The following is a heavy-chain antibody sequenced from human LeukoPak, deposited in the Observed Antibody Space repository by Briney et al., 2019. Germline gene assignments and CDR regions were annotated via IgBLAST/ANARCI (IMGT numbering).Heavy chain of an antibody. CDR3: ARSRRNTAMVPLGY. J-gene: IGHJ4*02. V-gene: IGHV1-69*04. Sequence: ASVKVSCKASGGTFSSYAISWVRQAPGQGLEWMGRIIPILGIANYAQKFKGRVTITADKSTSTAYMELSSLRSEDTAVYYCARSRRNTAMVPLGYWGQGTLVTVSS. CDR1: GGTFSSYA. CDR2: IIPILGIA. D-gene: IGHD5-18*01.